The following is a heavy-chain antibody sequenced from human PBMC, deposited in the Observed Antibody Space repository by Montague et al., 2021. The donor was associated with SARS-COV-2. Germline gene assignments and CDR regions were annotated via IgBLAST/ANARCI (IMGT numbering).Heavy chain of an antibody. CDR3: ARGLGYTSMFRFFDY. CDR1: DGSASGYY. Sequence: SETLSLTCAISDGSASGYYWAWIRQPPGKGLEWIGYMYYTGTSNYNPSLKSRVSMSIDTSKNHFSLNLTSVAAADTGVYYCARGLGYTSMFRFFDYWGHGAQVTVSS. V-gene: IGHV4-59*02. D-gene: IGHD2-2*02. J-gene: IGHJ4*01. CDR2: MYYTGTS.